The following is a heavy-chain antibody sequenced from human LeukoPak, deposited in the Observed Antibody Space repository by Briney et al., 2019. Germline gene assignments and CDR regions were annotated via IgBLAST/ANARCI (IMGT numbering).Heavy chain of an antibody. CDR2: IRVYNGDT. Sequence: EASVKVSCKPSGYTFSSYSISWVRQAPGQGLEWMGWIRVYNGDTNYAQKFKGRVTMTTDTSTNTAYMELRSLGSDDTAVYYCARGGSRVTTINILDYWGQGALVTVSS. D-gene: IGHD5-24*01. V-gene: IGHV1-18*01. CDR3: ARGGSRVTTINILDY. J-gene: IGHJ4*02. CDR1: GYTFSSYS.